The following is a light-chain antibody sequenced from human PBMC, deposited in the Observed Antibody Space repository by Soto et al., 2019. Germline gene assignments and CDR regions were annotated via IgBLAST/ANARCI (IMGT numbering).Light chain of an antibody. CDR1: QSISTY. J-gene: IGKJ1*01. CDR3: HQGHTTPWT. V-gene: IGKV1-39*01. CDR2: AAS. Sequence: DIQMTQSPFSLSASVGDRVTITCRASQSISTYVNWYQQKPGKAPDLLIYAASSLQSGVPSRFSGGGSGTDFTLTISSLQPEDFATYYCHQGHTTPWTFGQGTKVEI.